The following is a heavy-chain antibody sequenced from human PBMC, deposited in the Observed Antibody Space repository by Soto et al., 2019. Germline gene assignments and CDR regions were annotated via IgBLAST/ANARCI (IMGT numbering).Heavy chain of an antibody. D-gene: IGHD2-15*01. CDR3: ARGAHLINTGYCSGGSCYSSRLIDY. CDR2: IYYSGST. CDR1: GGSISSYY. J-gene: IGHJ4*02. Sequence: SETLSLTCTVSGGSISSYYWSWIRQPPGKGLEWIGYIYYSGSTNYNPSLKSRVTISVDTSKNQFSLKLSSVTAADTAVYYCARGAHLINTGYCSGGSCYSSRLIDYWGQGTLVTVSS. V-gene: IGHV4-59*01.